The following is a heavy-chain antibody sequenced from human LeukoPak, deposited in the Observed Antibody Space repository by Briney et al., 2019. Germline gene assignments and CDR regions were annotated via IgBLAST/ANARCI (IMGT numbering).Heavy chain of an antibody. CDR2: IQYDDSIE. J-gene: IGHJ4*01. CDR3: AKDQGVVGSYDY. Sequence: PGGSLRLSCAASGFTFSTFGMNWVRQAPDKGLEWVAFIQYDDSIEYYADSVKGRFTIPRDNSKNTLYLQMNSLRGDDTAVYYCAKDQGVVGSYDYWGHGTLVTVSS. V-gene: IGHV3-30*02. CDR1: GFTFSTFG. D-gene: IGHD3-10*01.